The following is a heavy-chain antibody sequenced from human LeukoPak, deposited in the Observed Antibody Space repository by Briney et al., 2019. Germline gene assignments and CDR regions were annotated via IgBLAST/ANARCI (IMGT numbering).Heavy chain of an antibody. CDR1: GFTFSSYS. D-gene: IGHD3-3*01. Sequence: AGGSLRLSCAASGFTFSSYSMNWVRQAPGKGLEWVSYISSSSSTIYYADSVKGRFTISRDNAKNSLYLQMSSLRAEDTAVYYCASNYDFWTGYYTDWGQGTLVTVSS. J-gene: IGHJ4*02. CDR3: ASNYDFWTGYYTD. V-gene: IGHV3-48*01. CDR2: ISSSSSTI.